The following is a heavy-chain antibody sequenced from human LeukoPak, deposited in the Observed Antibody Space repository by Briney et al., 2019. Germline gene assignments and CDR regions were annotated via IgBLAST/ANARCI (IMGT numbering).Heavy chain of an antibody. CDR3: AREFVGYRSSTSCFQNRFDP. J-gene: IGHJ5*02. CDR2: IYYSGST. V-gene: IGHV4-31*03. CDR1: GYSISSGYY. Sequence: SETLSLTCTVSGYSISSGYYWGWIRQHPGKGLEWIGYIYYSGSTYYNPSLKSRVTISVDTSKNQFSLKLSSVTAADTAVYYCAREFVGYRSSTSCFQNRFDPWGQGTLVTVSS. D-gene: IGHD2-2*01.